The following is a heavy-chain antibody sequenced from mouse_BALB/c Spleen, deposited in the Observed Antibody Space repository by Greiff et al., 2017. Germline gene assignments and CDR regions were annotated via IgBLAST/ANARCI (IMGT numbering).Heavy chain of an antibody. J-gene: IGHJ1*01. V-gene: IGHV3-8*02. Sequence: EVKLQESGPSLVKPSQTLSLTCSVTGDSITSGYWNWIRKFPGNKLEYMGYISYSGSTYYNPSLKSRISITRDTSKNQYYLQLNSVTTEDTATYYCARWYYGSSPYWYFDVWGAGTTVTVSS. CDR1: GDSITSGY. D-gene: IGHD1-1*01. CDR3: ARWYYGSSPYWYFDV. CDR2: ISYSGST.